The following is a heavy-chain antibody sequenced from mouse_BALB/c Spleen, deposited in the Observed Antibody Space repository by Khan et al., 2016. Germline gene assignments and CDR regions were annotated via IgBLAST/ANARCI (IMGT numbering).Heavy chain of an antibody. J-gene: IGHJ2*01. CDR2: IDPANGNT. CDR1: GFNIKDTY. Sequence: VQLQQSGAELVKPVASVKLSCTASGFNIKDTYMHWVKQRPEQGLERIGRIDPANGNTKYDPKFQGKATITADTSSNTAFLQLSSLTSEDTAIYYCARGYYDTSHFDYWSQGTTLTVSS. V-gene: IGHV14-3*02. CDR3: ARGYYDTSHFDY. D-gene: IGHD1-1*01.